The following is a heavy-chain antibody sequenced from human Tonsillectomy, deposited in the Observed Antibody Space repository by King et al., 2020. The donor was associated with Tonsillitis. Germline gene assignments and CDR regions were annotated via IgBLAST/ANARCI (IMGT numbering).Heavy chain of an antibody. D-gene: IGHD3-10*01. Sequence: VTLQESGPALVKPTQTLTLTCTFSGFSLSTTGMCVSWIRQPPGKALEWLARINWDDDKYYTTSLKTRLTISKDTSENQVVLTMTNVDPVDTATYYCARVRFGEFIDYWGQGTLVTVSS. V-gene: IGHV2-70*15. CDR2: INWDDDK. CDR1: GFSLSTTGMC. CDR3: ARVRFGEFIDY. J-gene: IGHJ4*02.